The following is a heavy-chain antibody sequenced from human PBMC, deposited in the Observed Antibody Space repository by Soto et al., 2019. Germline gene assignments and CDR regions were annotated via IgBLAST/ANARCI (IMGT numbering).Heavy chain of an antibody. CDR3: ARDRRYYDSSEAVSYYFDN. CDR2: ISYSSYYI. Sequence: GGSLSLSCAASGFPFTTYSMNWVRPAPGKGLEWVSSISYSSYYIYYADSVKGRFIISRDNAKNSLYLQMNGLRAQDTAVYYCARDRRYYDSSEAVSYYFDNWGQGTLVTVSA. J-gene: IGHJ4*02. D-gene: IGHD3-22*01. CDR1: GFPFTTYS. V-gene: IGHV3-21*01.